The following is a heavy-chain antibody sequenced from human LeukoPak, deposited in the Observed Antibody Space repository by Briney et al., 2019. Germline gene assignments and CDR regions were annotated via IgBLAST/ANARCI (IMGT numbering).Heavy chain of an antibody. J-gene: IGHJ3*02. CDR3: ARGRPYSSGYYRAFDI. CDR1: GGSFSGYY. CDR2: INHGGST. Sequence: SETLSLTCAVYGGSFSGYYWSWIRQPPGKGLEWIGEINHGGSTNYNPSLKSRVTISVDTSKNQFSLKLSSVTAADTAVYYCARGRPYSSGYYRAFDIWGQGTMVTVSS. V-gene: IGHV4-34*01. D-gene: IGHD3-22*01.